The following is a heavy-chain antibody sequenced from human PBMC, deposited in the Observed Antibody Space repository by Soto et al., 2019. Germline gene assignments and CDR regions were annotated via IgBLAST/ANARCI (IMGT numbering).Heavy chain of an antibody. Sequence: EVQLVESGGGLVQPGGSLRLSCAASGFTVSSNYMSWVRQAPGKGLEWVSVIYSGGSTYYADSVKGRFTISRDNSKNTLYLQRNGRRAEETAVYYGARGGEWLVLSWFDPWGQGTLVTVSS. D-gene: IGHD6-19*01. CDR3: ARGGEWLVLSWFDP. J-gene: IGHJ5*02. V-gene: IGHV3-66*01. CDR1: GFTVSSNY. CDR2: IYSGGST.